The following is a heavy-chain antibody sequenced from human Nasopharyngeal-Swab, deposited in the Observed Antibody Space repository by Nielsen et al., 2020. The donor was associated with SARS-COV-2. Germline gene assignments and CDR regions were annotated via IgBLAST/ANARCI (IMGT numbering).Heavy chain of an antibody. Sequence: VRQMPGKGLEWVGIIYPGDSDTRYSPSFQGQVTISADKSISTAYLQWSSLKASDTAMYYCARAPYDFWSGYSMYYFDYWGQGTLVTVSS. J-gene: IGHJ4*02. V-gene: IGHV5-51*01. D-gene: IGHD3-3*01. CDR2: IYPGDSDT. CDR3: ARAPYDFWSGYSMYYFDY.